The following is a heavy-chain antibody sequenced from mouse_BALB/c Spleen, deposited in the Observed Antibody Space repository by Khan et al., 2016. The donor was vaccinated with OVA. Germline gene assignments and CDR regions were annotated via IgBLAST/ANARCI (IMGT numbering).Heavy chain of an antibody. CDR2: INTYTGEP. D-gene: IGHD2-10*01. Sequence: QIQLVQSGPELKKPGETVKISCKASGHTFTKYGMNWVKQAPGKGLKWMGWINTYTGEPAYADDFNGRFAFSLETSASTAYLQINNLKNEDTATYCCARPPYFSYVLDNWGQGTVVTVSS. CDR3: ARPPYFSYVLDN. V-gene: IGHV9-3-1*01. J-gene: IGHJ4*01. CDR1: GHTFTKYG.